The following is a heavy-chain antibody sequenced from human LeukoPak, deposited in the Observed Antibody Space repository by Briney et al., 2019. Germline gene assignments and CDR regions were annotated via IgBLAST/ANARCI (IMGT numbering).Heavy chain of an antibody. CDR1: GFTFDDYA. CDR2: ISWNSGSI. D-gene: IGHD6-13*01. J-gene: IGHJ4*02. V-gene: IGHV3-9*01. Sequence: GRSLRLSCAASGFTFDDYAMHWVRQAPGKGLEWVSGISWNSGSIGYADSVKGRFTISRDNAKNSLYLQMNRLRAEDTALYYCAKDPGSSWYGGSFDYWGQGTLVTVSS. CDR3: AKDPGSSWYGGSFDY.